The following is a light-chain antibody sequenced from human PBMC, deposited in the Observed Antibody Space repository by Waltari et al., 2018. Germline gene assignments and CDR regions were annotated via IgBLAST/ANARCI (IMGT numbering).Light chain of an antibody. CDR2: DVN. CDR1: SSDVADYYY. CDR3: SSYTTSATWV. J-gene: IGLJ3*02. V-gene: IGLV2-14*03. Sequence: QSALTQPASVSGSPGQSITISCTGTSSDVADYYYVSWYQQRPGKAPKVVIYDVNNRPSGISNRFSGSKSDNTASLTISGLQDEDEADYFCSSYTTSATWVFGGGTKLTVL.